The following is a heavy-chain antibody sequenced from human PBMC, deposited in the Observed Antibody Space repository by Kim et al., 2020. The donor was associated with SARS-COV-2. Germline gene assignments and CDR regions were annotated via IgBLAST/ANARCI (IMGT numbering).Heavy chain of an antibody. CDR3: ASSNSLRNFGLLSFDY. J-gene: IGHJ4*02. V-gene: IGHV3-21*04. Sequence: GGSLRLSCATTRFNFSNYTMNWVRQAPGKGLEWVSPLSRTSSNIYYADSVKGRFTISRDNAKNTLYLQMNNLRADDTAVYYCASSNSLRNFGLLSFDYWGQGTMVTVSS. CDR1: RFNFSNYT. CDR2: LSRTSSNI. D-gene: IGHD3-3*01.